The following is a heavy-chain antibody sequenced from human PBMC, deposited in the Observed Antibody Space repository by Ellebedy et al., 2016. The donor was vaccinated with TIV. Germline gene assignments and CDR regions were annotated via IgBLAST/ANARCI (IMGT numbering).Heavy chain of an antibody. CDR1: GYIFISYG. J-gene: IGHJ4*02. CDR3: AREVPGKGLED. D-gene: IGHD3/OR15-3a*01. V-gene: IGHV1-69*13. Sequence: SVKVSCXASGYIFISYGISWVRQAPGQGLEWMGGIMPIFRTTNYAQKFQGRVKITADESTITAYLELSSLRSEDTAMYFCAREVPGKGLEDWGQGALVTVSS. CDR2: IMPIFRTT.